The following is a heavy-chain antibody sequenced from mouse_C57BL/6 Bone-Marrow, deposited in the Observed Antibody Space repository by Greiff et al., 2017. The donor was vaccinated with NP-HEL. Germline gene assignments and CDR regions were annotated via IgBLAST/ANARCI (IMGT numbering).Heavy chain of an antibody. J-gene: IGHJ3*01. Sequence: QVQLQQSGPGLVQPSQSLSITCTVSGFSLTSYGVHWVRQSPGKGLEWLGVIWSGGSTDYNAAFISRLSISKDNSKSQVFFKMNSLHADDTAIYYCARKNCAWFAYWGQETLVTVSA. CDR2: IWSGGST. V-gene: IGHV2-2*01. CDR3: ARKNCAWFAY. CDR1: GFSLTSYG. D-gene: IGHD4-1*01.